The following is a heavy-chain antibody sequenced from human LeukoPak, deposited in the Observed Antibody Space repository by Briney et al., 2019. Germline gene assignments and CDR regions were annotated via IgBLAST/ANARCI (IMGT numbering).Heavy chain of an antibody. CDR2: IRYDGSNK. D-gene: IGHD1-14*01. CDR1: GFTFSSYG. V-gene: IGHV3-30*02. Sequence: GGSLRLSCAASGFTFSSYGMHWVRQAPGKGLEWVTFIRYDGSNKYYADSVKGRFTISRDNSKNTLYLQMNSLRAEDTAVYYCAKATRASETDSQDYWGQGILVTVSS. CDR3: AKATRASETDSQDY. J-gene: IGHJ4*02.